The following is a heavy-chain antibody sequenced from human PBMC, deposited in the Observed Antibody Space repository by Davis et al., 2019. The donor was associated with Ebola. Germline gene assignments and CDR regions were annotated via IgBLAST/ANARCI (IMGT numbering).Heavy chain of an antibody. CDR2: ISGSGGST. Sequence: AASVKVSCKASGYTFTSYGISWVRQAPGKGLEWVSAISGSGGSTYYADSVKGRFTISRDNSKNTLYLQMNSLRAEDTAVYYCAKGGYSYDHYYYYGMDVWGKGTTVTVSS. V-gene: IGHV3-23*01. D-gene: IGHD5-18*01. J-gene: IGHJ6*04. CDR3: AKGGYSYDHYYYYGMDV. CDR1: GYTFTSYG.